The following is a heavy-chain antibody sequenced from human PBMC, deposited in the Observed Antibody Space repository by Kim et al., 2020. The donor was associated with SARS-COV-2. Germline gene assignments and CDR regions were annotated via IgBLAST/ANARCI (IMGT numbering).Heavy chain of an antibody. J-gene: IGHJ5*02. CDR1: GYTFTSYA. CDR3: ARGQLLWFGEAIYNWFDP. CDR2: INAGNGNT. V-gene: IGHV1-3*01. D-gene: IGHD3-10*01. Sequence: ASVKVSCKASGYTFTSYAMHWVRQAPGQRLEWMGWINAGNGNTKYSQKFQGRVTITRDTSASTAYMELSSLRSEDTAVYYCARGQLLWFGEAIYNWFDPWGQGTLVTVSS.